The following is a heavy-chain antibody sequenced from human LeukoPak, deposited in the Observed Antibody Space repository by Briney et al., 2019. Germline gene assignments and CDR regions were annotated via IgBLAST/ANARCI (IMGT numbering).Heavy chain of an antibody. V-gene: IGHV3-30*14. CDR2: ISYDGSNK. Sequence: PGGSLRLSCAASGFTFSSYAMHWVRQAPGKGLEWVAVISYDGSNKYYADSVKGRFTISRDNSKNTLYLQMNSLRAEDTAVYYCASWPGGWYGEDYWGQGTLVTVSS. D-gene: IGHD6-19*01. CDR1: GFTFSSYA. CDR3: ASWPGGWYGEDY. J-gene: IGHJ4*02.